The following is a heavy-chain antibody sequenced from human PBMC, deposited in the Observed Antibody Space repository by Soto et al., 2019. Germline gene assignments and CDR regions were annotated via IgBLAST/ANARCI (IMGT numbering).Heavy chain of an antibody. J-gene: IGHJ6*02. V-gene: IGHV3-48*02. CDR2: ISSSSSTI. CDR3: ARGEYSYGFGSDYYHGMDV. Sequence: VLQDTRKGLEWVSYISSSSSTIYYADSVKGRFTISRDNAKNSLYLQMNSLRDEDTAVYYCARGEYSYGFGSDYYHGMDVWGQGTTVTVSS. D-gene: IGHD5-18*01.